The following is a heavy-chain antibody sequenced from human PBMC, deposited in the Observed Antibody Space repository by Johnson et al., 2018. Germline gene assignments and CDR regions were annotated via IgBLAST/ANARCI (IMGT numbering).Heavy chain of an antibody. J-gene: IGHJ4*02. CDR3: ARDGYKRWYFDY. V-gene: IGHV3-48*02. Sequence: VQLVETGGDLIQPGGSLRLSCAASGFIFSSYNMNWVRKAPGKGLEWVSSISSDSIYIYYADSVKGRFTISRDNAKNSLYLQMNSLRDEDTAVSYCARDGYKRWYFDYWGQGTLVTVTS. CDR2: ISSDSIYI. CDR1: GFIFSSYN. D-gene: IGHD5-24*01.